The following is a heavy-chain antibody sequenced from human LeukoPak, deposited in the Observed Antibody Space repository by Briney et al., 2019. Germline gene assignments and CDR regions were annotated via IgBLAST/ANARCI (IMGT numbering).Heavy chain of an antibody. D-gene: IGHD4-23*01. CDR3: ARHSHGDYGGWFDP. CDR1: DGSISSSSYY. J-gene: IGHJ5*02. Sequence: SETLSLTCTVSDGSISSSSYYWGWIRQPPGKGLEWIGSIYYSVSTYYNPSLKSRVTISVDTSKNQFSLKLSSVTAADTAVYYCARHSHGDYGGWFDPWGQGTLVTVSS. CDR2: IYYSVST. V-gene: IGHV4-39*01.